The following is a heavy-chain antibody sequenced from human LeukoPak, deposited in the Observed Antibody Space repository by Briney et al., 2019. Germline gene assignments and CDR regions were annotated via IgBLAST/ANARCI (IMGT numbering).Heavy chain of an antibody. Sequence: PSETLSLTCAVYGVSLSGYSWNWIRPPPGKGPEWDGEINHSGGTDHNPSPKSRVTISVGTSKNQFSLKLSSVTAADTAVYYCARGNDIWSGAYMDVWGKGTTVTVSS. CDR2: INHSGGT. V-gene: IGHV4-34*01. D-gene: IGHD3-3*01. J-gene: IGHJ6*03. CDR1: GVSLSGYS. CDR3: ARGNDIWSGAYMDV.